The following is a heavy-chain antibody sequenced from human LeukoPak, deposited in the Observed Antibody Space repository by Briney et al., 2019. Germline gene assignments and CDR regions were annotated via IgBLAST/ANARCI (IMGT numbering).Heavy chain of an antibody. Sequence: GGSLRLSCADSGFTFSGQWMNWVRQAPGKGLEWVANIKEDGSEKNYVDSVKGRFTISRDNSKNTLYLQTNSLRAEDTAVYYCARGGSSYYYYMDVWGKGTTVTVSS. V-gene: IGHV3-7*03. J-gene: IGHJ6*03. CDR1: GFTFSGQW. CDR3: ARGGSSYYYYMDV. CDR2: IKEDGSEK. D-gene: IGHD6-6*01.